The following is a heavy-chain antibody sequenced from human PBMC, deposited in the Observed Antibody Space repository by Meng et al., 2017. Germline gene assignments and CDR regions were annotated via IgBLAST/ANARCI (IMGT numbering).Heavy chain of an antibody. J-gene: IGHJ4*02. V-gene: IGHV1-18*01. CDR3: ARAGIAVAGPDY. D-gene: IGHD6-19*01. CDR1: GSTFTSYG. Sequence: QVQLAQARAEVKKPGASVTVACQASGSTFTSYGISWVRQAPGQRLEWMGWISVYNGNTNYAQKLQGRVTMTTDTSTSTANMELRSLRSDDTAVYYCARAGIAVAGPDYWGQGTLVTVSS. CDR2: ISVYNGNT.